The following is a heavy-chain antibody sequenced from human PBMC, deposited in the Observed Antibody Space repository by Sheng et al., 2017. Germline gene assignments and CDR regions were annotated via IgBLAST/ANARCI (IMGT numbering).Heavy chain of an antibody. J-gene: IGHJ4*02. CDR1: GFTFSSYA. Sequence: EVQLVESGGGLVQPGGSLRLSCAASGFTFSSYAMSWVRQAPGKGLEWVSAISGSGGSTYYADSVKGRFTISRDNSKNTLYLQMNSLRAEDTAVYYCAKMRDIVVVPAAIAFDYWGQGTLVTVSS. CDR3: AKMRDIVVVPAAIAFDY. D-gene: IGHD2-2*02. CDR2: ISGSGGST. V-gene: IGHV3-23*04.